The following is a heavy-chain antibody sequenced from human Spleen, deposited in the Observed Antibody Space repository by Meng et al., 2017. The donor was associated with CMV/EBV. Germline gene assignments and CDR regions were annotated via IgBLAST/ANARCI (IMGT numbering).Heavy chain of an antibody. J-gene: IGHJ4*02. V-gene: IGHV4-30-4*08. CDR1: GGSISSGDYY. D-gene: IGHD3-3*01. CDR3: ARARTIFALDY. Sequence: QLKLQESGPGLVKTSETPSLTCTVSGGSISSGDYYWSWIRQPTGKGLEWIGYIYYSGSTYYNPSLKSRVTISVDTSKNQFSLKLSSVTAADTAVYYCARARTIFALDYWGRGTLVTVSS. CDR2: IYYSGST.